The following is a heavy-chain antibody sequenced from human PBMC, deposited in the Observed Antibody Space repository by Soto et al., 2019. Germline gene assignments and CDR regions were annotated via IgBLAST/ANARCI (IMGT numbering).Heavy chain of an antibody. V-gene: IGHV4-39*01. CDR1: GGSISSRGYY. J-gene: IGHJ5*02. CDR3: ATSNWFDP. CDR2: IYYSGST. Sequence: QLQLQESGPGLVKPSETLSLTCTFSGGSISSRGYYWGWIRQPPGKGLEWIGTIYYSGSTYYNPSLKSRVTISVDTSKNQFSLKLSSVTAADPAVYYCATSNWFDPWGQGTLVTVSS.